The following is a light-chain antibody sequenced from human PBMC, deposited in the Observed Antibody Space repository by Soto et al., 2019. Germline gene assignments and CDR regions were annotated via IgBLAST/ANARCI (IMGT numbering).Light chain of an antibody. J-gene: IGKJ4*01. CDR2: GAS. CDR1: QSVSRN. Sequence: IVLTQSPGTLSLSPWGRATLSCRASQSVSRNYVAWYQQKPGQAPSLLIYGASTRATGTPARFSGSGSGTEFTLTISSLQSEDYAVYFCQQYIRWPLTFGGGTKVDIK. V-gene: IGKV3-15*01. CDR3: QQYIRWPLT.